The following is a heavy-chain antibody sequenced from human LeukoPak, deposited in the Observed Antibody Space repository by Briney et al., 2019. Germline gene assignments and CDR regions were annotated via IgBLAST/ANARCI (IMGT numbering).Heavy chain of an antibody. D-gene: IGHD3-22*01. CDR2: IYHSGST. Sequence: PSGTLSLTCAVSGGSISSSNWWSWVRQPPGKGLEWIGEIYHSGSTNYNPSLKSRVTISVDKSKNQFSLKLSSVTAADTAVYYCARSTMIPRGDYFDYWAREPWSPSPQ. J-gene: IGHJ4*02. CDR3: ARSTMIPRGDYFDY. V-gene: IGHV4-4*02. CDR1: GGSISSSNW.